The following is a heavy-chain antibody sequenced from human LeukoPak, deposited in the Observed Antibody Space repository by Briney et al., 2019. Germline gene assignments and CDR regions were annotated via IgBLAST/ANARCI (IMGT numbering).Heavy chain of an antibody. CDR1: GYTFTSYG. Sequence: GASVKVSCKASGYTFTSYGISWVRQATGQGLEWMGWMNPNSGNTGYAQKFQGRVTMTRNTSISTAYMELSSLRSEDTAVYYCATSGGLLWFGEFGSSWFDPWGQGTLVTVSS. D-gene: IGHD3-10*01. CDR3: ATSGGLLWFGEFGSSWFDP. V-gene: IGHV1-8*02. CDR2: MNPNSGNT. J-gene: IGHJ5*02.